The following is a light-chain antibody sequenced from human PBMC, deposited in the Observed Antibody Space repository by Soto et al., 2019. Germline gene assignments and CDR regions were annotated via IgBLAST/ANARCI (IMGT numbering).Light chain of an antibody. CDR3: QQFKTYTT. V-gene: IGKV1-5*03. CDR1: ETVASW. CDR2: KAS. Sequence: DIQMTQSPSTLSASVGDRVTITCRASETVASWMAWYQQKPGKAPKLLIYKASTLENGVPSRFSGSGSGTEFTLTISSLQPDDFAIYYCQQFKTYTTFGRGTKVELK. J-gene: IGKJ1*01.